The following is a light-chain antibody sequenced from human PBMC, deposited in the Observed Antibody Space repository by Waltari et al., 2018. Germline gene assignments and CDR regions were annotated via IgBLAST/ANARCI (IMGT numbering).Light chain of an antibody. Sequence: EIVLTQSPATLSLSPGERATLSCRASQSLSTYLAWYQHKPGQAPRLLIYHASNRPTGIPARFSGSGSVTDFTLTISSLEPEDIAVYYCQQRGTFGPGTKVEIK. CDR3: QQRGT. J-gene: IGKJ3*01. V-gene: IGKV3-11*01. CDR1: QSLSTY. CDR2: HAS.